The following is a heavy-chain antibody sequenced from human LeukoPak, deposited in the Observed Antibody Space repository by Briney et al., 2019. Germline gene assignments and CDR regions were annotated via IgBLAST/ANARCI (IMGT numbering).Heavy chain of an antibody. CDR1: GYTFTGYY. CDR2: INPNSGGT. J-gene: IGHJ4*02. Sequence: GASVKVSCKASGYTFTGYYMHWVRQAPGQGLEWMGWINPNSGGTNYAQKFQGRVTMTRDTSINTAYMELSRLRSDDTAVYYCARGEASYYGSGSYYKGGSDYWGQGTLVTVSS. D-gene: IGHD3-10*01. CDR3: ARGEASYYGSGSYYKGGSDY. V-gene: IGHV1-2*02.